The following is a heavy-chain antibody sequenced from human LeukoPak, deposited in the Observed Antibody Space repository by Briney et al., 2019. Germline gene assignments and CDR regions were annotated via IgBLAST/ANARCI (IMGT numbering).Heavy chain of an antibody. D-gene: IGHD3-9*01. CDR3: AKWGDYDILTGYYVPDY. Sequence: GGSLRLSCVASGFTFTNYAMSWVRQAPGKGLEWVSAITGSDGTSHYADSVKGRFTISRGNSKNTLYLQVNSLRAEDTAVYYCAKWGDYDILTGYYVPDYWGQGTLVTVSS. J-gene: IGHJ4*02. CDR2: ITGSDGTS. V-gene: IGHV3-23*01. CDR1: GFTFTNYA.